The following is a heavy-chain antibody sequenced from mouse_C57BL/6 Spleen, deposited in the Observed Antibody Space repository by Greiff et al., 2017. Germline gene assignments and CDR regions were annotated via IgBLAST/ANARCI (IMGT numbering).Heavy chain of an antibody. D-gene: IGHD1-1*01. V-gene: IGHV1-26*01. Sequence: EVQLQQSGPELVKPGASVKISCKASGYTFTDYYMNWVKQSHGKSLEWIGDINPNNGGTSYNQKFKGKATLTVDKSSSTAYMELRSLTSEDSAVYYCARRGYGSREWYFDVWGTGTTVTVSS. J-gene: IGHJ1*03. CDR2: INPNNGGT. CDR1: GYTFTDYY. CDR3: ARRGYGSREWYFDV.